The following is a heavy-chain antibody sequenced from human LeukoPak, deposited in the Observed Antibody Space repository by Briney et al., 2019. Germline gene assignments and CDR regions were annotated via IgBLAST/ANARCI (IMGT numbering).Heavy chain of an antibody. CDR2: SIPLLDIS. Sequence: ASVKVSCKASGGTFSSYAISWVRQAPGQGLEWMGRSIPLLDISNYAQKFQARVTITTDKSTTTVYMEVSSLRSDDTALYYCVRSAVTGHFDYWGQGTLVAVSS. V-gene: IGHV1-69*04. D-gene: IGHD6-19*01. CDR1: GGTFSSYA. J-gene: IGHJ4*02. CDR3: VRSAVTGHFDY.